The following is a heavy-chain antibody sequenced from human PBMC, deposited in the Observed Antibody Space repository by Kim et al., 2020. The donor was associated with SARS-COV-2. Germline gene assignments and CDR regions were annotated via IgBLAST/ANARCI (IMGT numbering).Heavy chain of an antibody. CDR2: T. J-gene: IGHJ4*02. V-gene: IGHV1-46*01. D-gene: IGHD1-26*01. CDR3: ARAWEQYFDY. Sequence: TSYAPKFQGRVAMTRDTFTSTVYMELSSLRSEDTAVYYCARAWEQYFDYWGQGTLVTVSS.